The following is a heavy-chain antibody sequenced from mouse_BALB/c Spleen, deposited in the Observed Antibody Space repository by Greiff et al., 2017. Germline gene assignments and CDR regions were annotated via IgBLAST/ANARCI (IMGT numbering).Heavy chain of an antibody. CDR1: GFTFSSYG. J-gene: IGHJ2*01. D-gene: IGHD4-1*01. CDR3: ARETGTGYFDY. Sequence: EVKLEESGGGLVQPGGSLKLSCAASGFTFSSYGMSWVRQTPDKRLELVATINSNGGSTYYPDSVKGRFTISRDNAKNTLYLQMSSLKSEDTAMYYCARETGTGYFDYWGQGTTLTVSS. V-gene: IGHV5-6-3*01. CDR2: INSNGGST.